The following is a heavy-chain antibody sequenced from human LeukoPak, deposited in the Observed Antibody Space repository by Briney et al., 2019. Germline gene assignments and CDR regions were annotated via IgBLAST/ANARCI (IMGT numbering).Heavy chain of an antibody. D-gene: IGHD3-22*01. CDR2: IYYSGST. J-gene: IGHJ3*02. V-gene: IGHV4-59*06. CDR3: ARNYDSSGYRALYAFDI. CDR1: GGSISNYF. Sequence: PSETLSLTCNVSGGSISNYFWSWIRQHPGKGLEWIGYIYYSGSTYYNPSLKSRVTISVDTSKNQFSLKLSSVTAADTAVYYCARNYDSSGYRALYAFDIWGQGTMVTVSS.